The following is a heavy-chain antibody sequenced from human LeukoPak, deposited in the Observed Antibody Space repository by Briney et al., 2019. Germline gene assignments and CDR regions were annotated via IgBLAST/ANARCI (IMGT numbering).Heavy chain of an antibody. CDR3: AKDFRAKYGSGAYGWFDP. Sequence: ASVKVSCKASGYTFTSYDINWVRQAPGQGLEWMGGIIPIFGTANYAQKFQGRVTITADESTSTAYMELSSLRSEDTALYYCAKDFRAKYGSGAYGWFDPWGQRTLVTVSS. D-gene: IGHD3-10*01. J-gene: IGHJ5*02. V-gene: IGHV1-69*13. CDR2: IIPIFGTA. CDR1: GYTFTSYD.